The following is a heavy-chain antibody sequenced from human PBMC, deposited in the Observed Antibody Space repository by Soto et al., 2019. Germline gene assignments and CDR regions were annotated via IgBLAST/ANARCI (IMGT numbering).Heavy chain of an antibody. CDR2: IYYSGST. CDR1: GGSISRGVYY. V-gene: IGHV4-30-4*01. CDR3: ARMPEVITTGDFDY. Sequence: QVQLPESGPGLVKPSQTLSLPCSDYGGSISRGVYYWSWIRQHPGKGLEWIGYIYYSGSTYYNPSLKRRVTLSVATAKTQFSLMLRSVTDADAAVDYCARMPEVITTGDFDYWGQEPLVTVSS. D-gene: IGHD3-22*01. J-gene: IGHJ4*02.